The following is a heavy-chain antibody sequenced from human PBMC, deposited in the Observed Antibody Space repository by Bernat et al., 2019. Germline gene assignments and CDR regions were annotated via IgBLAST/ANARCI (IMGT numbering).Heavy chain of an antibody. V-gene: IGHV4-34*01. CDR1: GGSFSGYY. Sequence: QVQLQQWGAGLLKPSETLSLTCAIYGGSFSGYYWSWIRQSPGKGLEWIGEINHRGSINYNPSRKSRVTISTDTSTEQFSLRMSSVTAADTAVYYCARGTESGNFDCSLRQREWWFDAWGQGTLVTVSS. CDR2: INHRGSI. J-gene: IGHJ5*02. D-gene: IGHD3-9*01. CDR3: ARGTESGNFDCSLRQREWWFDA.